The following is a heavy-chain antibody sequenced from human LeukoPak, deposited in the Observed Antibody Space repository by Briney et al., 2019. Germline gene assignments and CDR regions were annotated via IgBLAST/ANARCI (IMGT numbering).Heavy chain of an antibody. CDR2: INHSGST. J-gene: IGHJ4*02. V-gene: IGHV4-34*01. D-gene: IGHD2-8*01. CDR3: ASLYYYGY. CDR1: GGSFSGYY. Sequence: SETLSLTCAVYGGSFSGYYWSWIRQPPGKGLEWIGEINHSGSTNYNPSLKSRVTISVDTSKNQFSLKLSSVTAADTAVYYCASLYYYGYWGQGTLVTVSS.